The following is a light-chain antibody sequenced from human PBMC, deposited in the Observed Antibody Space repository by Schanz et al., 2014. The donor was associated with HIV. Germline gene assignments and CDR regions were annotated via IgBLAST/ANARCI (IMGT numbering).Light chain of an antibody. CDR3: QQANSFPWT. J-gene: IGKJ1*01. CDR2: QAS. Sequence: DIQMTQSPSTLSASVGDRVTITCRASQTIGRLMAWYQQKPGRAPKLLIYQASTLETGVPSRFSGSGSGTDFTHTISSLQPEDFATYYCQQANSFPWTFGQGTKVEIK. CDR1: QTIGRL. V-gene: IGKV1-5*03.